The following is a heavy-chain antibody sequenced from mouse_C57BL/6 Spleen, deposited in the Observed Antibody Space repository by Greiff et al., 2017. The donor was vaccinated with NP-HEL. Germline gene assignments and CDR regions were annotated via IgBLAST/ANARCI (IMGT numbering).Heavy chain of an antibody. D-gene: IGHD1-1*01. Sequence: VQLQQPGAELVMPGASVKLSCKASGYTFTSYWMHWVKQRPGQGLEWIGEIDPSDSYTNYNQKFKGKSTLTVDKSSSTAYMQLSSLTSEDSAVYYCARGGYGSSVYAMDYWGQGTSVTVSS. CDR1: GYTFTSYW. J-gene: IGHJ4*01. CDR2: IDPSDSYT. CDR3: ARGGYGSSVYAMDY. V-gene: IGHV1-69*01.